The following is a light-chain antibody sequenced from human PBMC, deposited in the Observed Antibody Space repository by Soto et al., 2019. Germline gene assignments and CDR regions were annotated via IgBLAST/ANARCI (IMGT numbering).Light chain of an antibody. J-gene: IGKJ4*01. CDR2: GAS. CDR1: QSVSSSY. CDR3: KQYGSAPPLT. Sequence: EILLTQSPGTLSLSPGERATLSCRASQSVSSSYLAWYQQKPGQAPRLIIYGASSRATGIPDRFSGSGSGTDFTLTISRLEPEDFAVYYCKQYGSAPPLTFGGGTKVQIK. V-gene: IGKV3-20*01.